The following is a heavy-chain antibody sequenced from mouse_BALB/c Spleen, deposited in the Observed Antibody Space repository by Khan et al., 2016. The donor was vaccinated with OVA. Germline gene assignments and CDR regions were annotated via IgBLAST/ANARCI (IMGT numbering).Heavy chain of an antibody. CDR3: VRDGTYHRNDGWVAY. CDR1: GYTFTSYT. V-gene: IGHV1-4*01. J-gene: IGHJ3*01. Sequence: QVQLKESGAELARPGASVKMSCTASGYTFTSYTIHGIKLRPGQGLEWIVFITPSNGYTNYNQKFKDKATLTADKSYTSVYMQLRNLTSDASGVNNSVRDGTYHRNDGWVAYWGQGTLVTVSA. CDR2: ITPSNGYT. D-gene: IGHD2-14*01.